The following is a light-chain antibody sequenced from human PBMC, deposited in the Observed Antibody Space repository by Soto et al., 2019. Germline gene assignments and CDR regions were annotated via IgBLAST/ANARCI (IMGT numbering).Light chain of an antibody. CDR2: DAS. Sequence: DIKMTQSPSSLPASVGDRVTITCQASQDINNYLNWYQQKPGQAPKLLIYDASGLEVGVPSRFSGSGSGTHFTLTISGLQPEDIATYYCQQFGDLTFIFGQGTRLEIX. J-gene: IGKJ5*01. CDR3: QQFGDLTFI. CDR1: QDINNY. V-gene: IGKV1-33*01.